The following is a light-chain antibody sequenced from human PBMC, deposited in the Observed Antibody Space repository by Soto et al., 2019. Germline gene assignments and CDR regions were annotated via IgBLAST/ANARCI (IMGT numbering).Light chain of an antibody. CDR2: AAS. J-gene: IGKJ1*01. Sequence: DIQMTQSPSSLSADVGGRVTITCRASQRISSYLNWYQQKPGKPPILMIYAASSLHSGVPSRFSGSGSGTDITLTISSLQPEDFATDDCPQNYITPRAFGQGTQVEIE. CDR1: QRISSY. CDR3: PQNYITPRA. V-gene: IGKV1-39*01.